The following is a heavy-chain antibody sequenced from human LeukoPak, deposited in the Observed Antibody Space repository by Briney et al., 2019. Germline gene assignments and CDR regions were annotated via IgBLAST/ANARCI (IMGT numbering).Heavy chain of an antibody. CDR3: ARVGIAARPGYMDV. CDR1: GGSISSHY. D-gene: IGHD6-6*01. V-gene: IGHV4-59*11. Sequence: SETLSRTRTVSGGSISSHYWSWIRQPPGKGLEWIGYIYYSGSTNYNPSLKSRVTISVDTSNNQFSLKLSSVTAADTAVYYCARVGIAARPGYMDVWGKGTTVTVSS. CDR2: IYYSGST. J-gene: IGHJ6*03.